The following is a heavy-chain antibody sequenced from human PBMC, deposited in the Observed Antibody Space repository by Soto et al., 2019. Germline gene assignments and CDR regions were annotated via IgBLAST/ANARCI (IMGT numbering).Heavy chain of an antibody. V-gene: IGHV4-34*01. D-gene: IGHD3-10*01. J-gene: IGHJ4*02. Sequence: QVQLQQWGAGLLKPSETLSLTCAVYGGSFSGYYWSWIRQPPGKGLEWIGEINHSGSTNYNPSLKSRVTISVDTSKNQFSLKLSSVTAADTAVYYCARCSRITMVRGVIREPHFDYWGQGTLVTVSS. CDR1: GGSFSGYY. CDR3: ARCSRITMVRGVIREPHFDY. CDR2: INHSGST.